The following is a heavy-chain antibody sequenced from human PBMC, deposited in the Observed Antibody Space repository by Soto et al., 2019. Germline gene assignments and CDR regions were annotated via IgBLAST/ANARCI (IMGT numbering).Heavy chain of an antibody. J-gene: IGHJ4*02. CDR1: GFTFRTYS. Sequence: EVQLVESGGGLVQPGGSPRLSCAAAGFTFRTYSMNWVRQAPGKGLEWISYISGSSGIIYYADSVKGRFTISRDNAKNSLYLQMNSLSDEDTAVYYCARDSGIAGADDYWGQGTLVTVSS. CDR2: ISGSSGII. V-gene: IGHV3-48*02. CDR3: ARDSGIAGADDY. D-gene: IGHD6-13*01.